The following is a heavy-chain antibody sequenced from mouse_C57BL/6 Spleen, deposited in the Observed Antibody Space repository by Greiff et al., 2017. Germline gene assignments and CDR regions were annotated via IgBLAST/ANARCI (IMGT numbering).Heavy chain of an antibody. V-gene: IGHV7-3*01. D-gene: IGHD1-1*01. J-gene: IGHJ4*01. CDR1: GFTFTDYY. Sequence: EVHLVESGGGLVQPGGSLSLSCAASGFTFTDYYMSWVRQPPGKALEWLGFIRNKANGYTTEYSASVKGRFTISRDNSQSILYLQMNALRAEDSATYYCARYPYGEAMDYWGQGTSVTVSS. CDR2: IRNKANGYTT. CDR3: ARYPYGEAMDY.